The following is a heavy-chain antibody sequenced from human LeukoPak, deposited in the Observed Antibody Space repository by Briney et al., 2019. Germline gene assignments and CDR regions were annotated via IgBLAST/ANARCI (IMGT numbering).Heavy chain of an antibody. V-gene: IGHV3-23*01. D-gene: IGHD3-22*01. CDR2: ISGSGGST. CDR1: GFTFSSYA. J-gene: IGHJ5*02. CDR3: AQEGHDSSGYYSNWFDP. Sequence: GGXXRLSCAASGFTFSSYAMSWVRQAPGKGLEWVSAISGSGGSTYYADSVKGRFTISRYNSKNTLYLQMNSLRAEDTAVYYCAQEGHDSSGYYSNWFDPWGQGTLVTVSS.